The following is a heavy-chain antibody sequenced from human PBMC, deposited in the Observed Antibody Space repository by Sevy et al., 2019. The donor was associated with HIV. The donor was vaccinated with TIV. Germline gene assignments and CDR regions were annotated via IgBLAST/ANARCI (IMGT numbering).Heavy chain of an antibody. J-gene: IGHJ3*02. CDR2: IKPDGSEK. CDR3: GRKGGSRPTDAFDT. Sequence: GGSLILSCAASGFAFSWYWMSWVRQTPEKGLEWVENIKPDGSEKNYVDSVKGGFTVSRDNAKNSLYLQMNSLGVEDTAVYYCGRKGGSRPTDAFDTWGLGTMVTVSS. V-gene: IGHV3-7*01. D-gene: IGHD3-10*01. CDR1: GFAFSWYW.